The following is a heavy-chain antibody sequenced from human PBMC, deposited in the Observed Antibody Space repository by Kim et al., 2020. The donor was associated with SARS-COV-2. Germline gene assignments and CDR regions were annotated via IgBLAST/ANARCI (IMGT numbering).Heavy chain of an antibody. CDR1: GYSISSGYY. CDR3: ARVVVRARGWFDP. CDR2: IYHSGST. V-gene: IGHV4-38-2*02. Sequence: SETLSLTCTVSGYSISSGYYWGWIRQPPGKGLEWIGSIYHSGSTYYNPSLKSRVTISVDTSKNQFSLKLSSVTAADTAVYYCARVVVRARGWFDPWGQGTLVTVSS. J-gene: IGHJ5*02. D-gene: IGHD3-10*01.